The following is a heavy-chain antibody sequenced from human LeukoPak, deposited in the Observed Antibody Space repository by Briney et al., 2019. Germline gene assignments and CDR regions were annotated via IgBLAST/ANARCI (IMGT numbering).Heavy chain of an antibody. Sequence: GESLKISCKGSGYSFTSYWIGWVRQIPGKGLEWMGIIYPGDSDTRYSPSFQGQVTISADKSISTAYLQWSSLKASDTAMYYCARQSGIITMVRGVISYGMDVWGKGTTVTVSS. D-gene: IGHD3-10*01. CDR2: IYPGDSDT. CDR1: GYSFTSYW. V-gene: IGHV5-51*01. CDR3: ARQSGIITMVRGVISYGMDV. J-gene: IGHJ6*04.